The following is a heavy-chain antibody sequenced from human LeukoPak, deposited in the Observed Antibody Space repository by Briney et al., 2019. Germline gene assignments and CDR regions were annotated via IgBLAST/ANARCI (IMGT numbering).Heavy chain of an antibody. CDR3: ARDAGGDYSSSSDY. CDR2: INHSGST. Sequence: SETLSLTCAVYGGSFSGYYWSWIRQPPGKGLEWIGEINHSGSTNYNPSLKSRVTISVDTSKNQFSLKLSSVTAADTAVYYCARDAGGDYSSSSDYWGQGTLVTVSS. J-gene: IGHJ4*02. D-gene: IGHD6-6*01. V-gene: IGHV4-34*01. CDR1: GGSFSGYY.